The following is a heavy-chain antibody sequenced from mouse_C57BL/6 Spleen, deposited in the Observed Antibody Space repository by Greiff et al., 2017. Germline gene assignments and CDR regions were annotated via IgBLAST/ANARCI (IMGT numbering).Heavy chain of an antibody. CDR1: GYTFTSYW. CDR3: AREGHYYGSSYGYFDV. J-gene: IGHJ1*03. Sequence: QVQLQQSGAELVKPWASVKLSCKASGYTFTSYWMHWVKQRPGRGLEWLGRIDPNSGGTKYTAKFQSKATLTVDKPSSTAYRQLSSLTSEDSAVYYCAREGHYYGSSYGYFDVWGTGTTVTVSS. V-gene: IGHV1-72*01. CDR2: IDPNSGGT. D-gene: IGHD1-1*01.